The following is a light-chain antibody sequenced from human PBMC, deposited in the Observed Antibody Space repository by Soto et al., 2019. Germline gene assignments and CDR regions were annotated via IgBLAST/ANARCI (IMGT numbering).Light chain of an antibody. CDR2: KAS. CDR3: QHYNSYSEA. V-gene: IGKV1-5*03. Sequence: DIQMSQSPSTLSASVGYRFTITCRASQSISSWLAWYQHKPGKAPKLLIYKASTLKSGVPSRFRGSGSGTEFTLTISSLQPDDFATYYCQHYNSYSEAFGQGTKVDIK. CDR1: QSISSW. J-gene: IGKJ1*01.